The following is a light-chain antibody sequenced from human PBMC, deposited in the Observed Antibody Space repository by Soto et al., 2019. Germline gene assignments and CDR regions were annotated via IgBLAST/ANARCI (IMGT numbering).Light chain of an antibody. Sequence: DIQMTQSPSSLSASVGDRVTITCRASQSISFYLNWYRQKPGKAPKLLIYTASNVQSGVPSRISGSGSGTDFTLTINSLQPEDFATYYCQQSYNMPRTFGQGTKVEMK. CDR1: QSISFY. CDR3: QQSYNMPRT. J-gene: IGKJ1*01. CDR2: TAS. V-gene: IGKV1-39*01.